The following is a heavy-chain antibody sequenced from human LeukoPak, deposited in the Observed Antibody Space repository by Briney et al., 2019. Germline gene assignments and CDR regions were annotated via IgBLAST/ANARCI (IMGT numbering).Heavy chain of an antibody. CDR3: ARLILTGPNTYAIWYFDL. D-gene: IGHD3-9*01. CDR1: GGSFSGYY. CDR2: INHSGST. Sequence: SETLSLTCAVYGGSFSGYYWSWIRQPPGKGLEWIGEINHSGSTNYNPSLKSRVTISVDTSKNQFSLKLSSVTAADTAVYYCARLILTGPNTYAIWYFDLWGRGTLVTVSS. V-gene: IGHV4-34*01. J-gene: IGHJ2*01.